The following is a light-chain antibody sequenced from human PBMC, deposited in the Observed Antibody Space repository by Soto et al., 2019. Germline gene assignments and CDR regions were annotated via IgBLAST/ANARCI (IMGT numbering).Light chain of an antibody. CDR2: AAS. Sequence: EIQMTQSPSSLSAYVGDSVTITCRASQTISTYLNWFQQTPGKPPKLLIYAASNLQSGVPSRFSGGGSGTDFTLTITRLQPEDLATYYCQQNYSTPHTFGQGTKLEI. J-gene: IGKJ2*01. CDR3: QQNYSTPHT. V-gene: IGKV1-39*01. CDR1: QTISTY.